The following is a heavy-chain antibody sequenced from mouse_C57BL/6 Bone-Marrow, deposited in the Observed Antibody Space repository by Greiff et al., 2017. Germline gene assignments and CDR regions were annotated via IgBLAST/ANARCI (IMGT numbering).Heavy chain of an antibody. D-gene: IGHD1-1*01. CDR1: GFSLSTFGMG. CDR3: ARIPITTVVHWYFDV. CDR2: IWWDDDK. Sequence: QVTLKVSGPGILQPSQTLSLTCSFSGFSLSTFGMGVGWIRQPSGKGLEWLAPIWWDDDKYYNPALKSRLTIAKDTSKNQVFLKSANVDTADTATYYCARIPITTVVHWYFDVWGTGTTVTVSS. V-gene: IGHV8-8*01. J-gene: IGHJ1*03.